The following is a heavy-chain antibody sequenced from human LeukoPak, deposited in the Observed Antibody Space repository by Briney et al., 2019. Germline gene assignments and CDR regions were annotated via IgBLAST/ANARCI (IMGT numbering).Heavy chain of an antibody. J-gene: IGHJ4*02. CDR3: ARLDCLSNECYNY. CDR1: GNSITSDF. V-gene: IGHV4-59*08. D-gene: IGHD2/OR15-2a*01. CDR2: INYSGRS. Sequence: KPSETLSLTCSVSGNSITSDFWSWIRQSPGKGLEWIGYINYSGRSEYDPSLKSRVTISVDRSTKRVSLKMRSVTAANTAVYYCARLDCLSNECYNYWAVGALVTVSS.